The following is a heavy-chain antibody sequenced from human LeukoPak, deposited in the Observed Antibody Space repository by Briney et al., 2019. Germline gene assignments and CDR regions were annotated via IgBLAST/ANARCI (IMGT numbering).Heavy chain of an antibody. CDR3: ARVSEGWLGELANYYYYMDL. Sequence: PSETLSLTCTVSGYSISSGYSWGWIRQPPGKGLEWIGYIYYSGSTNYNPSLKSRVTISVDTSKNQFSLKLSSVTAADTAVYYCARVSEGWLGELANYYYYMDLWGKGTTVTISS. CDR2: IYYSGST. V-gene: IGHV4-61*01. CDR1: GYSISSGYS. D-gene: IGHD3-10*01. J-gene: IGHJ6*03.